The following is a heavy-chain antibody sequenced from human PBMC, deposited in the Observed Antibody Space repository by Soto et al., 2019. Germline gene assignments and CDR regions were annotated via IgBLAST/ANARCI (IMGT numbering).Heavy chain of an antibody. V-gene: IGHV4-31*11. D-gene: IGHD3-3*01. Sequence: PSATXSLTCAISGSSIRSVVYYWGWLRQLPGKGLEWLGYISYRGSTYSNPSLKSRVSLSVDTDQDTFSLKLASVSAADTAVYYCARMEDQGNFKEYFEYWGQGILVTVSS. J-gene: IGHJ4*02. CDR3: ARMEDQGNFKEYFEY. CDR1: GSSIRSVVYY. CDR2: ISYRGST.